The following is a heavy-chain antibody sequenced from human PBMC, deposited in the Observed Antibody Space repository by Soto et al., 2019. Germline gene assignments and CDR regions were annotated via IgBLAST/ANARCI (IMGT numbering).Heavy chain of an antibody. V-gene: IGHV4-39*01. CDR2: IYYSGST. J-gene: IGHJ4*02. Sequence: SETLSLTCTVSGGSISSSSYYLGWIRQPPGKGLEWIGSIYYSGSTYYNPSLKRRVTISVDTSKNQFSLKLSSVTAADTAVYYCARLGECSGGSCYFADPTYYFDYWGQGTLVTVS. D-gene: IGHD2-15*01. CDR1: GGSISSSSYY. CDR3: ARLGECSGGSCYFADPTYYFDY.